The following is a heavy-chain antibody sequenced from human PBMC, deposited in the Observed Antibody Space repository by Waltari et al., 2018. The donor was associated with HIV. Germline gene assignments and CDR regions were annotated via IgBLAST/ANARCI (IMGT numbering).Heavy chain of an antibody. J-gene: IGHJ3*01. CDR1: GFTLGNYD. V-gene: IGHV3-13*01. D-gene: IGHD5-18*01. CDR3: ARADTSIPHRAFDL. CDR2: IATAGNT. Sequence: EVQLVESGGGLVQPGGSLRLSCVASGFTLGNYDMYWVSQVTGKSPGCVSAIATAGNTYYLGSVQGRFTISRENAKDSLYLQMNSLRAEDTAVYYCARADTSIPHRAFDLWGQGTMVTVSS.